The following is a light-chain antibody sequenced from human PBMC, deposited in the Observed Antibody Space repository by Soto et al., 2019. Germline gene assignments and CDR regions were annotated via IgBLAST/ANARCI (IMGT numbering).Light chain of an antibody. Sequence: QSVLTQPPSASGTPGQRVTISCSGSSYNIGSNTVNWYQQLPGTTPKLLIYSTNQRPSGVPDRCAGAKSGTAASLAVSGLEYEDEADEYCSAWDDRLNGLVFGGGAKLTVL. J-gene: IGLJ3*02. CDR2: STN. CDR3: SAWDDRLNGLV. V-gene: IGLV1-44*01. CDR1: SYNIGSNT.